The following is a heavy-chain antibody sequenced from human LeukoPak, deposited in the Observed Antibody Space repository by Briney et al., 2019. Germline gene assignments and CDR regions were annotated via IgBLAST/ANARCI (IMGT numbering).Heavy chain of an antibody. V-gene: IGHV3-9*01. CDR3: AKDSVKDYGDYVFDY. CDR2: ISWNSDSI. CDR1: GFTFDDYA. Sequence: GGSLRLSCAASGFTFDDYAMHLVRQAPGKGLEWVSGISWNSDSIAYADSVKGRFTISRDNAKNSLYLQMNSLRPEDTALYYCAKDSVKDYGDYVFDYWGQGTLVTVSS. D-gene: IGHD4-17*01. J-gene: IGHJ4*02.